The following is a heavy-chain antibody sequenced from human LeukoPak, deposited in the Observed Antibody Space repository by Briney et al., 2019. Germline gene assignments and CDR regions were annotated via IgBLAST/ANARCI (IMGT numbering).Heavy chain of an antibody. CDR1: GGSISSSSYY. CDR2: IYYSGST. D-gene: IGHD1-26*01. Sequence: SETLSLTCTVSGGSISSSSYYWGWVRQPPGKGLEWIGSIYYSGSTYYNPSLKSRVTISVDKSKNQFSLKLSSVTAADTAVYYCASHTTFNSGSYPRGLGPYYFDYWGQGTLVAVSS. J-gene: IGHJ4*02. V-gene: IGHV4-39*07. CDR3: ASHTTFNSGSYPRGLGPYYFDY.